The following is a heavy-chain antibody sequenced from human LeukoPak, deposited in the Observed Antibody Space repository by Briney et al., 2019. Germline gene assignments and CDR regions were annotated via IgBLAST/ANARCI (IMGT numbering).Heavy chain of an antibody. J-gene: IGHJ6*03. V-gene: IGHV1-2*02. CDR1: GYTFTGYY. CDR3: ARDYMDSSYYYYYMDV. CDR2: INPNSGGT. Sequence: GASVKVSCKASGYTFTGYYMHWVRQAPGQGLEWMGWINPNSGGTNYAQKFQGRVTMTRDTSISTAYMELSRLRSDDTAVYYCARDYMDSSYYYYYMDVWGKGTTVTVSS. D-gene: IGHD3/OR15-3a*01.